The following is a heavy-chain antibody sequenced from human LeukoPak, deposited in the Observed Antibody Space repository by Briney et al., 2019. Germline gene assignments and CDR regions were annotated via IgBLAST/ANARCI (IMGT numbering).Heavy chain of an antibody. J-gene: IGHJ4*02. CDR3: AKVSGYYDSSGYYPHY. D-gene: IGHD3-22*01. CDR1: GFTFSSYA. V-gene: IGHV3-23*01. Sequence: PGGPLRLSCAASGFTFSSYAMSWVRQAPGKGLEWVSAISGSGGSTYYADSVKGRFTISRDNSKNTLYLQMNSLRAEDTAVYYCAKVSGYYDSSGYYPHYWGQGTLVTVSS. CDR2: ISGSGGST.